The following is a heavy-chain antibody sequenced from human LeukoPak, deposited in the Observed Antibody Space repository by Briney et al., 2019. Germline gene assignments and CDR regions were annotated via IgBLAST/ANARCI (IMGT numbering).Heavy chain of an antibody. CDR1: GFTFSNYW. CDR2: IKQDGSEI. Sequence: TGGSLRLSCAASGFTFSNYWMSWVRQAPGKELEWVANIKQDGSEIYYVDSVKGRFTISRDNAKNSLYLQMNSLRAEDTAVYYCASQDTAMVRSSDRYYYYYGMDVWGQGTTVTVSS. V-gene: IGHV3-7*01. CDR3: ASQDTAMVRSSDRYYYYYGMDV. D-gene: IGHD5-18*01. J-gene: IGHJ6*02.